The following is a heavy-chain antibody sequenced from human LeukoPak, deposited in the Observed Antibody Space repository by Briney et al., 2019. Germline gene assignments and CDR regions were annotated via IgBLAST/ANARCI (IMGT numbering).Heavy chain of an antibody. J-gene: IGHJ6*04. Sequence: GESLKISCQASGYSFSTYWVAWIRQAPGRGLEWLGVIYPGASDIKYSPSLEGHVTMSADKSITTAYLQWGSLRASDSAIYYCARAGSGSSSYGLGVWGKGTPVTVSS. CDR3: ARAGSGSSSYGLGV. D-gene: IGHD3-10*01. CDR2: IYPGASDI. CDR1: GYSFSTYW. V-gene: IGHV5-51*01.